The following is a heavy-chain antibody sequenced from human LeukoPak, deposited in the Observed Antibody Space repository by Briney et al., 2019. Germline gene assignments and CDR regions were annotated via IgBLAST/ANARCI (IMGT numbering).Heavy chain of an antibody. D-gene: IGHD3-16*02. CDR1: GYTFTSYY. Sequence: GASVKVCCTASGYTFTSYYMHWVRQAPGQGLEWMGIINPSGGSTSYAQKFQGRVTMTRDTSTSTVYMELSSLRSDDTAVYYCARGPPDYDYVWGSYRSLVFFYWGQGTLVTVSS. CDR2: INPSGGST. CDR3: ARGPPDYDYVWGSYRSLVFFY. V-gene: IGHV1-46*01. J-gene: IGHJ4*02.